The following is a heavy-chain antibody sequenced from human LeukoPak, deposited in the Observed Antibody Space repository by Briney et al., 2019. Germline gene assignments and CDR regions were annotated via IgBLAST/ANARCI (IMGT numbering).Heavy chain of an antibody. D-gene: IGHD6-13*01. CDR3: AKAGGSSWYDA. CDR2: ISGSGGDT. CDR1: GFSFSSYA. Sequence: GGSLRLSCAASGFSFSSYAMSWVRQAPGKGLEWVSTISGSGGDTYYAGSVKGRFTISRDNSKNTMYQQMNSLRAEDTAVYYCAKAGGSSWYDAWGQGILVTVSS. V-gene: IGHV3-23*01. J-gene: IGHJ5*02.